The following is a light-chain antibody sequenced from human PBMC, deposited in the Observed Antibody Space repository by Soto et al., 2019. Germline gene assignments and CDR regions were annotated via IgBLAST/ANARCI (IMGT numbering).Light chain of an antibody. Sequence: QSVLTQPPSASATPGQRVTISCSGSSSNIGSNTVNWYQQLPGTAPKLLIYSNNQRPSGVPDRFSGSKSGTSASLAISGLQSEDEADYYCAAWDDSLSGAVFGGGTQLTVL. CDR1: SSNIGSNT. CDR2: SNN. CDR3: AAWDDSLSGAV. V-gene: IGLV1-44*01. J-gene: IGLJ7*01.